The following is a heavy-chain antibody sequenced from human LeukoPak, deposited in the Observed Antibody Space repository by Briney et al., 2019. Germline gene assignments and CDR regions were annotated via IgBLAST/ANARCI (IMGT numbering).Heavy chain of an antibody. CDR2: IYSGGST. D-gene: IGHD3-10*01. Sequence: GGSLRLSCAASGFTVSSNYMSWVRQAPGKGLEWVSVIYSGGSTYYADSVKGRFTISRDNSKNTLYLQMNSLRAEDTAVYYCARVHMVRDYYGSGSFNWFDPWGQGTLVTVSS. CDR3: ARVHMVRDYYGSGSFNWFDP. CDR1: GFTVSSNY. V-gene: IGHV3-66*01. J-gene: IGHJ5*02.